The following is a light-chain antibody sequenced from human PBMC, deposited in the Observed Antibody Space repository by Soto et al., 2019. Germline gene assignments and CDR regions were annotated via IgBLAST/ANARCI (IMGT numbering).Light chain of an antibody. J-gene: IGKJ4*01. CDR2: RAS. CDR1: QSISNS. V-gene: IGKV1-5*03. CDR3: QQYSTYPLT. Sequence: IQMTQSPPTRSASVGDRVTMTCRASQSISNSLAWYQQKPGTAPKLLIYRASALQSGVPSRFSGSGSGTEFTLTIDSLQPDDFATFYCQQYSTYPLTFGGGTKVDIK.